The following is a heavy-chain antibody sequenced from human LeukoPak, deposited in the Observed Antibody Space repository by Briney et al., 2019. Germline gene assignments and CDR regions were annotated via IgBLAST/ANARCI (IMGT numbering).Heavy chain of an antibody. CDR2: INHSGST. Sequence: SETLSLTCAVYGGSFSGYYWSWIRQPPGKGLEGIGEINHSGSTNYNPSLKSRVTISVDTSKNQFSLKLSSATAADTAVYYCARQLTTGWYGGFFDYWGQGTLVTVSS. CDR3: ARQLTTGWYGGFFDY. D-gene: IGHD6-19*01. V-gene: IGHV4-34*01. CDR1: GGSFSGYY. J-gene: IGHJ4*02.